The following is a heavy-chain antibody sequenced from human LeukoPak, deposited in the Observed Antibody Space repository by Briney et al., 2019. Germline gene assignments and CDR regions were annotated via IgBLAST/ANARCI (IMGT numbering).Heavy chain of an antibody. V-gene: IGHV3-23*01. CDR3: ASFNSDFDY. J-gene: IGHJ4*02. CDR2: IFPSGGEI. Sequence: GGSLRLSCAASGFTFSTFAMIWVRQPPGKGLEWVSSIFPSGGEIHYADSVRGRFTISRDNSKNTLYLQMNSLRAEDTAVYYCASFNSDFDYWGQGTLVTVSS. D-gene: IGHD4-11*01. CDR1: GFTFSTFA.